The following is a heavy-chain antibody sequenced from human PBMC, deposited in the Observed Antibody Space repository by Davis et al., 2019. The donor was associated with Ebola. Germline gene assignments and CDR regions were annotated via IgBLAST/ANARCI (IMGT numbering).Heavy chain of an antibody. CDR2: ISAYNGKT. Sequence: ASVKVSCKASGYTFTSYGISWVRQAPGQGLEWMGWISAYNGKTNYAQNLQGRVTMTTDTSTSTAYMDLRSLRSDDTAVYYCARDGRAPRMLYGMDVWGQGTTVSISS. J-gene: IGHJ6*02. V-gene: IGHV1-18*01. D-gene: IGHD1-1*01. CDR1: GYTFTSYG. CDR3: ARDGRAPRMLYGMDV.